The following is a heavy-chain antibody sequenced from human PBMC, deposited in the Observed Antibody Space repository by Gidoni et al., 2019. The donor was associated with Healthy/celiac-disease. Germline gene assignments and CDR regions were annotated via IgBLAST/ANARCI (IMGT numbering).Heavy chain of an antibody. J-gene: IGHJ4*02. CDR2: LYYSGST. V-gene: IGHV4-31*01. D-gene: IGHD1-7*01. CDR3: ARGGWNYGGFDY. CDR1: GGSISSGGYY. Sequence: QVQLQESGPGLVKPSQTLSLTCTVSGGSISSGGYYWSWIRQHPGKGLEWIGYLYYSGSTYYNPALKSLVTISVDTSKNQFSLKLSSVTAADTAVYYCARGGWNYGGFDYWGQGTLVTVSS.